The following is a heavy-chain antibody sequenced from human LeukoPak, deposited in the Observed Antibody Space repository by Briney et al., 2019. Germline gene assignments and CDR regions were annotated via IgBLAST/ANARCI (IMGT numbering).Heavy chain of an antibody. CDR3: AREDDGAGSYWDDAFDI. J-gene: IGHJ3*02. Sequence: GGSVTLSCAASGFTVSSNYMIWLRQAPGKGRVGVSNIYSGGSTYSEDFVKGRFTISRNKSKNTLYLQMNSLRAEDTAEYYCAREDDGAGSYWDDAFDIWGQGTMVTVSS. D-gene: IGHD3-10*01. CDR1: GFTVSSNY. V-gene: IGHV3-53*01. CDR2: IYSGGST.